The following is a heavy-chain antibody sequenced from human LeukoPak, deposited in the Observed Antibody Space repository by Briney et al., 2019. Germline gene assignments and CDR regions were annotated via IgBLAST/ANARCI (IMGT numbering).Heavy chain of an antibody. CDR2: IYYSGST. CDR1: GGSISSGGYY. D-gene: IGHD1-14*01. V-gene: IGHV4-61*08. Sequence: PSETLSLTCTVSGGSISSGGYYWSWIRQHPGKGLEWIGYIYYSGSTNYNPSLKSRVTISVDTSKNQFSLKLSSVTAADTAVYYCARRPDAVPLSMGWYFDLWGRGTLVTVSS. CDR3: ARRPDAVPLSMGWYFDL. J-gene: IGHJ2*01.